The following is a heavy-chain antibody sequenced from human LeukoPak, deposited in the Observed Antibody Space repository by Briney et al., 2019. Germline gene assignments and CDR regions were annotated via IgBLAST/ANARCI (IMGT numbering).Heavy chain of an antibody. D-gene: IGHD4-17*01. CDR3: ARASKGLREDY. V-gene: IGHV1-8*01. J-gene: IGHJ4*02. Sequence: ASVTVSCKGSGYTFASYDINWVRQATGQGLEWMGWMNPNSGNTGYAQKFQGKVTMTRNTSISTAYMELSSLRSEDTAVYYCARASKGLREDYWGQGTLVTVSS. CDR2: MNPNSGNT. CDR1: GYTFASYD.